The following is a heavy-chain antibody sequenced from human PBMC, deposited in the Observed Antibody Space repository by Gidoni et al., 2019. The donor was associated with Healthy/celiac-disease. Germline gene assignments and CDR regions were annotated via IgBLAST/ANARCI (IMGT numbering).Heavy chain of an antibody. D-gene: IGHD5-12*01. V-gene: IGHV3-30-3*01. J-gene: IGHJ6*02. CDR2: ISYDGSNK. CDR3: ARVMYSGYDYGDGMDV. CDR1: GFTFSSYA. Sequence: QVQLVESGGGVVQPGRSLRLSCAASGFTFSSYAMHWVRQAPGKGLEWVAVISYDGSNKYYADSVKGRFTISRDNSKNTLYLQMNSLRAEDTAVYYCARVMYSGYDYGDGMDVWGQGTTVTVSS.